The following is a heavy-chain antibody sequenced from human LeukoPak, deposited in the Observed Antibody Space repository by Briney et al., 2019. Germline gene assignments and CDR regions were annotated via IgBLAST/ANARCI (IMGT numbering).Heavy chain of an antibody. CDR3: ARDDYGDWGPYGMDV. CDR2: ISSSSSYI. J-gene: IGHJ6*02. V-gene: IGHV3-21*01. CDR1: GFTFSSYS. D-gene: IGHD4-17*01. Sequence: GGSLRLSCAASGFTFSSYSMNWVRQAPGKGLEWVSSISSSSSYIYYADSVKGRFTISRDNAKNSLYLQMNSLRAEDTAVYYCARDDYGDWGPYGMDVWGQGTTVTVSS.